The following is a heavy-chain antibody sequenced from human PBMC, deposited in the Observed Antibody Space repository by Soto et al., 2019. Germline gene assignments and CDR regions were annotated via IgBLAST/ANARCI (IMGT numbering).Heavy chain of an antibody. CDR1: CGSVISGSYY. D-gene: IGHD6-6*01. CDR2: IYYSGST. V-gene: IGHV4-61*01. Sequence: SETLSLTCTVSCGSVISGSYYWSWIRQPPGKGLEWIGYIYYSGSTNYNPSLKSRVTISVDTSKNQFSLKLSSVTAADTAVYYCASFHGSSIAARYWFDPWGQGTLVTVSS. J-gene: IGHJ5*02. CDR3: ASFHGSSIAARYWFDP.